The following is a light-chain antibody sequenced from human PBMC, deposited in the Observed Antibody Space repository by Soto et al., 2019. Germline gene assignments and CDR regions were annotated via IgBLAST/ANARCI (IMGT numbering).Light chain of an antibody. CDR3: FSYAGSSTYV. J-gene: IGLJ1*01. CDR1: SSDVGSYNL. Sequence: QSVLTQPASVSGSPGQSITISCTGTSSDVGSYNLVSWYQQHPGKAPKLMIYEGSKRPSGVSNHFFGSQSGNTASLTISGLQAEDEADYYCFSYAGSSTYVFGTGTKVTVL. V-gene: IGLV2-23*01. CDR2: EGS.